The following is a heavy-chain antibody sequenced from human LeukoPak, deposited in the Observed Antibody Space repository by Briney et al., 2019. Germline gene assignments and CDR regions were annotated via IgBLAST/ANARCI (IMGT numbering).Heavy chain of an antibody. Sequence: SETLSLTCAVYGGSFSGYYWSWIRQPPGKGLEWIGEINHSGSTNYNPSLKSRVTISVDTPKNQFSLKLSSVTAADTAVYYCARAVVLVSYYYYYGMDVWGQGTTVTVSS. D-gene: IGHD2-8*02. CDR3: ARAVVLVSYYYYYGMDV. J-gene: IGHJ6*02. V-gene: IGHV4-34*01. CDR2: INHSGST. CDR1: GGSFSGYY.